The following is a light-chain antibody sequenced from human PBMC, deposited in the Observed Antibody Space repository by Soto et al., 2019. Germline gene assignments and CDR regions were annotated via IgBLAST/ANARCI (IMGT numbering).Light chain of an antibody. Sequence: IVLTQSPGTLSLFPGERATLSCRASQSITSVYLAWYQQKPGQSPRLLIYGASRRATGIPDRFSGSGSGTDFTLTISRLEPEDFAVYYCQQYGSSPTCGQGTRLEIK. J-gene: IGKJ5*01. V-gene: IGKV3-20*01. CDR2: GAS. CDR1: QSITSVY. CDR3: QQYGSSPT.